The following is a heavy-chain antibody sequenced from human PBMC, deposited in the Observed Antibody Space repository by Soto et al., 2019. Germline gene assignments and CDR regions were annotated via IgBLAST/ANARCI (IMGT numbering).Heavy chain of an antibody. Sequence: SETLSLTCAVYGGSFSGYYWSWIRQPPGKGLEWIGEINHSGSTNYNPSLKSRVTISVDTSKNQFSLKLSSVTAADTAVYYCARRPVRYYDILTRNRPDYYGMDVWGQGTTLTVS. CDR3: ARRPVRYYDILTRNRPDYYGMDV. CDR1: GGSFSGYY. CDR2: INHSGST. V-gene: IGHV4-34*01. D-gene: IGHD3-9*01. J-gene: IGHJ6*02.